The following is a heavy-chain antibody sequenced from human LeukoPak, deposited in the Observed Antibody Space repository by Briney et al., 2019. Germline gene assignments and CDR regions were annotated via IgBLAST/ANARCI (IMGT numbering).Heavy chain of an antibody. CDR3: ARDRRSGSYYLPDY. V-gene: IGHV3-30*04. Sequence: GGSLRLSCAASGFTFSSYAMHWVRLAPGKGLEWVAVISYDGSNKYYADSVKGRFTISRDDSKNTLYLQMNSLRAEDTAVYYCARDRRSGSYYLPDYWGQGTLVTVSS. J-gene: IGHJ4*02. CDR2: ISYDGSNK. D-gene: IGHD1-26*01. CDR1: GFTFSSYA.